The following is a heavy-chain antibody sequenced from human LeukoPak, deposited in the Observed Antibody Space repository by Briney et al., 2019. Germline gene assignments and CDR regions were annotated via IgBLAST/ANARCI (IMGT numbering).Heavy chain of an antibody. CDR3: VKVRGYSYGYGYLDY. J-gene: IGHJ4*02. Sequence: GGSLRLSCAASGFTFDDYAMHWVRQPPGKGLEWVSGISWNSVSIGYADSVRGRFTISRDNAKNSLYLQMNSLRAEDTALYYCVKVRGYSYGYGYLDYWGQGNLVTVSS. CDR2: ISWNSVSI. V-gene: IGHV3-9*01. D-gene: IGHD5-18*01. CDR1: GFTFDDYA.